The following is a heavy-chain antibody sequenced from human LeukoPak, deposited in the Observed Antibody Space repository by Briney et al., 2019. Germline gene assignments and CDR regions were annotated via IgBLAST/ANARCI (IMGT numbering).Heavy chain of an antibody. V-gene: IGHV3-9*01. CDR1: GFIFDDYA. CDR3: ARWKPRSDALDV. D-gene: IGHD5-24*01. J-gene: IGHJ3*01. CDR2: ISWNSGSI. Sequence: PGRSLRLSCAASGFIFDDYAMHWVRQAPGKGLEWVSGISWNSGSIGYEDSVKGRFTISRDNAKNSLFLQMTSLRAEDTAMYYCARWKPRSDALDVWGKGTMVMVSS.